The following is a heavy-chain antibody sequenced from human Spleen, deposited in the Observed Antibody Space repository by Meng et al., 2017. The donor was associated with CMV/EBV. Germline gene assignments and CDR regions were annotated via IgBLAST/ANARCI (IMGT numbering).Heavy chain of an antibody. CDR2: INHSGST. Sequence: SETLSLTCTVYGGSFSAHYWSWFRQPPGKGLEWIGEINHSGSTNYNPSLKSRVTISVDTSKNQFSLKLSSVTAADTAVYYCARLVWFTGRSTSFDYWGQGALVTVSS. D-gene: IGHD2-2*01. J-gene: IGHJ4*02. V-gene: IGHV4-34*01. CDR3: ARLVWFTGRSTSFDY. CDR1: GGSFSAHY.